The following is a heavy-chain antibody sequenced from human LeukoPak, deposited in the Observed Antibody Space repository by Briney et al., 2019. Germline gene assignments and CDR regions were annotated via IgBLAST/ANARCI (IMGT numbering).Heavy chain of an antibody. CDR2: ISSSSSTI. CDR3: ARDFHYYDSSGYPGY. D-gene: IGHD3-22*01. V-gene: IGHV3-48*01. J-gene: IGHJ4*02. CDR1: GFTLSTYS. Sequence: GGSLRLSCTASGFTLSTYSMNWVRQAPGKGLEWVSYISSSSSTIYYADSVKGRFTISRDNAKNSLYLQMNSLRAEDTAVYYCARDFHYYDSSGYPGYWGQGTLVTVSS.